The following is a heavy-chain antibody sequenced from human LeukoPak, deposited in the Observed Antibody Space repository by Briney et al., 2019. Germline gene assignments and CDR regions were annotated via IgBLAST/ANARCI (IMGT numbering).Heavy chain of an antibody. CDR2: INPNSGGT. V-gene: IGHV1-2*04. D-gene: IGHD2-2*01. J-gene: IGHJ3*02. CDR3: ARAPSRDVVVPAVDRGAFDI. Sequence: ASVKVSCKASGYTFTGYYMHWVRQAPGQGLEWMGWINPNSGGTNYAQKFQGWVTMTRDTSISTAYMELSRLRSDDTAAYYCARAPSRDVVVPAVDRGAFDIWGQGTMVTVSS. CDR1: GYTFTGYY.